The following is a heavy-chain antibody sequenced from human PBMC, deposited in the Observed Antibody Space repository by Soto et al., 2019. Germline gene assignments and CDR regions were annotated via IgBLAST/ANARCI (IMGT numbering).Heavy chain of an antibody. J-gene: IGHJ5*02. V-gene: IGHV1-18*01. CDR3: ARDEVDSSSWYGDWFDP. CDR1: GYTFTSYG. CDR2: ISAYNGNT. Sequence: ASVKVSCKASGYTFTSYGISWVRQAPGQGLEWMGWISAYNGNTNYAQKLRGRVTMTTDTSTSTAYMELGSLRSDDTAVYYCARDEVDSSSWYGDWFDPWGQGTLVTVSS. D-gene: IGHD6-13*01.